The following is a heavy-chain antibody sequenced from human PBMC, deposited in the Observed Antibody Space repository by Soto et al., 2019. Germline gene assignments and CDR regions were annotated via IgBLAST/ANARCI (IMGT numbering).Heavy chain of an antibody. CDR3: ARGGIAARRDAFDY. D-gene: IGHD6-6*01. CDR2: ISAYNGNT. CDR1: GYTFTSYG. J-gene: IGHJ4*02. Sequence: ASVKVSCKASGYTFTSYGISWVRQAPGQGLEWMGWISAYNGNTNYAQKFQGRVTMTTDTSTSTVYMELRSLRSEDTAVYYCARGGIAARRDAFDYWGQGTLVTVSS. V-gene: IGHV1-18*01.